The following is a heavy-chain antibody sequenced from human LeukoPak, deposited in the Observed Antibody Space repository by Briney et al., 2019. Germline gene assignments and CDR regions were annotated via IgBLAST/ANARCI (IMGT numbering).Heavy chain of an antibody. Sequence: GGSLRLSCAASGFTFSSYGMHWVRQAPGQGLEWVAFIRYDGSNKYYADSVKGRFTISRDNSKNTLYLQMNSLRAEDTAVYYCAKYPATSTVTYYFDYWGQGTLVTVSS. D-gene: IGHD4-17*01. CDR3: AKYPATSTVTYYFDY. CDR1: GFTFSSYG. J-gene: IGHJ4*02. CDR2: IRYDGSNK. V-gene: IGHV3-30*02.